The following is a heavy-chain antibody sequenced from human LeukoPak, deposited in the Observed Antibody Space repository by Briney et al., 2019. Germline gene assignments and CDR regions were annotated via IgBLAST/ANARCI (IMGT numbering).Heavy chain of an antibody. J-gene: IGHJ3*02. CDR2: INGSGDRK. CDR3: ARASIAVAGTTDAFDI. D-gene: IGHD6-19*01. CDR1: GFTFSSYA. Sequence: PGGSLRLSCAASGFTFSSYAMSWVRQAPGKGLEWVSTINGSGDRKYYADSVKGRFTISRDNSKNTLYLQMNSLRAEDTAVYYCARASIAVAGTTDAFDIWGQGTMVTVSS. V-gene: IGHV3-23*01.